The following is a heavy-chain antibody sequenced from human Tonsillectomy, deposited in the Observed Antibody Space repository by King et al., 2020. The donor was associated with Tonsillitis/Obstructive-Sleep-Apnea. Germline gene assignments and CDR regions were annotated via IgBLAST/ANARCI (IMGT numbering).Heavy chain of an antibody. CDR3: ARDYYDGSGYYHGYFQH. V-gene: IGHV1-18*01. CDR1: GYTFTNYD. Sequence: VQLVESGAEVRKPGASVKVSCKASGYTFTNYDITWVRQAPGQGLEWMGWSRPYNGDTNYAQKLQGRVTMTTDTSTSTAYMELRTLRPDDTAVYYCARDYYDGSGYYHGYFQHWGQGTLVTVSS. CDR2: SRPYNGDT. D-gene: IGHD3-22*01. J-gene: IGHJ1*01.